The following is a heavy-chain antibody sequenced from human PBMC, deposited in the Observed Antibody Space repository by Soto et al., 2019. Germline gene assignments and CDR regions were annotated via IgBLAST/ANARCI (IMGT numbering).Heavy chain of an antibody. D-gene: IGHD3-16*01. J-gene: IGHJ4*02. Sequence: SETLSLTCTVSGGSISSGGYYCSWIRQHPGKGLEWIGYIYYSGSTYYNPSLKSRVSISVDTSKNQFSLKLSSVTAADTAVYYCALRLGDPGRLYFDDWGQGTLVTVSS. CDR1: GGSISSGGYY. V-gene: IGHV4-31*03. CDR2: IYYSGST. CDR3: ALRLGDPGRLYFDD.